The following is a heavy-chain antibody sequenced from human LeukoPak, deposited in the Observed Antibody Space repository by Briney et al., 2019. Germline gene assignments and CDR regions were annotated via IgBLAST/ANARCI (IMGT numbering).Heavy chain of an antibody. CDR1: GGTFSSYA. Sequence: SVKVSCKVSGGTFSSYAISWVRQPPGQGLEWMGRIIPIFRIANYAQKFQGRVTITADKSTSTAYMELSSLRSEDTAVYYCARDLTRDGYNHDIRYGMDVWGQGTTVTVSS. V-gene: IGHV1-69*04. D-gene: IGHD5-24*01. CDR2: IIPIFRIA. CDR3: ARDLTRDGYNHDIRYGMDV. J-gene: IGHJ6*02.